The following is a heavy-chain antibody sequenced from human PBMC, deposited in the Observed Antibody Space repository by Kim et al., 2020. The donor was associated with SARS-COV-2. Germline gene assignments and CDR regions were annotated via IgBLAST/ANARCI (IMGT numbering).Heavy chain of an antibody. Sequence: PCLKRRVAISVDTSRNQFSLRRSSVTAADTAVYYCARRASGATGIVWFDPWGQGTLVTVSS. D-gene: IGHD6-13*01. J-gene: IGHJ5*02. V-gene: IGHV4-39*01. CDR3: ARRASGATGIVWFDP.